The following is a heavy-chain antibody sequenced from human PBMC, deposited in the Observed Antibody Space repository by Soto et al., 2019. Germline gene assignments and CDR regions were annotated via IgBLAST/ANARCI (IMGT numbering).Heavy chain of an antibody. Sequence: SETLSLTCAVYGGSFSGYYWSWIRQPPGKGLEWIGEINHSGSTNYNPSLKSRVTISVDTSKNQFSLKLSSVTAADTAVYYCARGGITIFYWGQGTLVTVSS. CDR1: GGSFSGYY. V-gene: IGHV4-34*01. D-gene: IGHD3-9*01. CDR3: ARGGITIFY. J-gene: IGHJ1*01. CDR2: INHSGST.